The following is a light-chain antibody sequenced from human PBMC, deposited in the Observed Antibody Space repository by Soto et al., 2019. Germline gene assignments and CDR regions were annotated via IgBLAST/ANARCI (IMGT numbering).Light chain of an antibody. CDR1: QSISSW. CDR3: QHRSNWLT. Sequence: DIQMTQSPSTLSASVGDRVTITCRASQSISSWLAWYQQKPGKAPKLLIYDASSLESGVRSRFSGSGSGTDFTLTISSLEPEDFAVYYCQHRSNWLTFGGGTKVEI. CDR2: DAS. J-gene: IGKJ4*01. V-gene: IGKV1-5*01.